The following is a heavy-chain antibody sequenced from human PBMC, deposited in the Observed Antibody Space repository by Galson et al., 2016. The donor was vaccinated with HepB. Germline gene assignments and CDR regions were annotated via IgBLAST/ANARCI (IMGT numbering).Heavy chain of an antibody. CDR1: GDSVSTNSGA. CDR3: ARAEANWDGGGDNWFDP. CDR2: TYYRSKWWN. J-gene: IGHJ5*02. V-gene: IGHV6-1*01. D-gene: IGHD2-21*01. Sequence: CAISGDSVSTNSGAWNWIRQSPSRGLEWLGRTYYRSKWWNAYALSVKSRITINPDTSKNQISLQLNSVTPEDTAGYYCARAEANWDGGGDNWFDPWGQGTLVTVSS.